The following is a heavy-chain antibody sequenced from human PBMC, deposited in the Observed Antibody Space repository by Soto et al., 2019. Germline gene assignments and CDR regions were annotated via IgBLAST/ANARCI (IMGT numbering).Heavy chain of an antibody. CDR3: ANQIQTGH. CDR1: GFTFSSYG. V-gene: IGHV3-30*18. D-gene: IGHD5-18*01. CDR2: ISHDGSTK. Sequence: QVQLVESGGGVVQPGTSLRLSCAATGFTFSSYGMHWVRQAPGKGLAWVAGISHDGSTKYYADSVKGRFTISRDNSKNTLYLQMNSLRVEDPAVYYCANQIQTGHWGQGSLLIVAS. J-gene: IGHJ4*02.